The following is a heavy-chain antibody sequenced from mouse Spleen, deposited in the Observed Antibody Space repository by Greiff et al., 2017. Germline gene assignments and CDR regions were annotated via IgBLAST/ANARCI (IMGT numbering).Heavy chain of an antibody. Sequence: QVQLQQSGAELARPGASVKLSCKASGYTFTSYGISWVKQRTGQGLEWIGEIYPRSGNTYYNEKFKGKATLTADKSSSTAYMELRSLTSEDSAVYFGARGMITGEEAWFAYWGQGTLVTVSA. CDR1: GYTFTSYG. D-gene: IGHD2-4*01. J-gene: IGHJ3*01. CDR2: IYPRSGNT. V-gene: IGHV1-81*01. CDR3: ARGMITGEEAWFAY.